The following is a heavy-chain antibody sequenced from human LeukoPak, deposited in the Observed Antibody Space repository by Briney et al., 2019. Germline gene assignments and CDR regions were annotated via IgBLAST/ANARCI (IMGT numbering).Heavy chain of an antibody. Sequence: SETLSLTCTVSGGSISSSSYYWGWIRQPPGKGLEWIGSIYYSGSTYYNPSLKSRVTISVDTSKNQFSLKLSSVTAADTAVYYCASGHSSSWYYFDYWGQGTLVTVSS. CDR1: GGSISSSSYY. CDR2: IYYSGST. V-gene: IGHV4-39*07. D-gene: IGHD6-13*01. J-gene: IGHJ4*02. CDR3: ASGHSSSWYYFDY.